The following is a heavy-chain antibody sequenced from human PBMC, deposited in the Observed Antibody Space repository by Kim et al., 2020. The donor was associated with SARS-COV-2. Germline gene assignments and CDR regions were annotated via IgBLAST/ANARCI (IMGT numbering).Heavy chain of an antibody. J-gene: IGHJ4*02. D-gene: IGHD3-3*01. CDR1: GFTFSSYA. V-gene: IGHV3-23*01. Sequence: GGSLRLSCAASGFTFSSYAMSWVRQAPGKGLEWVSAISGSGGSTYYADSVKGRFTISRDNSKNTLYLQMNSLRAEDTAVYYCAKVFHVLRFLEWPKRNPYFDYWGQGTLVTVSS. CDR3: AKVFHVLRFLEWPKRNPYFDY. CDR2: ISGSGGST.